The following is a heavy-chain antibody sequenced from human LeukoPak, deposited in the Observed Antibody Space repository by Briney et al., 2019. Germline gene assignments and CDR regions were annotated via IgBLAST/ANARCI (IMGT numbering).Heavy chain of an antibody. D-gene: IGHD3-22*01. V-gene: IGHV1-18*01. CDR2: ISAYNGNT. CDR3: ARDRGYDSRGYFTVYYYHYMDV. CDR1: GYTFTSCA. Sequence: ASVKVSCKASGYTFTSCAISWVRQAPGQGLEWMGWISAYNGNTKYAQKLQGRVTMTTDTSTSTAYMELRSLTSDDTAVYYCARDRGYDSRGYFTVYYYHYMDVWGKGTTVTVSS. J-gene: IGHJ6*03.